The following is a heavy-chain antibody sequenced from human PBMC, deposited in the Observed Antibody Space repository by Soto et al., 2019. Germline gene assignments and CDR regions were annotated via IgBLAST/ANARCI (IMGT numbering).Heavy chain of an antibody. V-gene: IGHV4-4*07. CDR1: GADINTYS. D-gene: IGHD6-19*01. CDR3: ARDREAGYNFYYGMDV. J-gene: IGHJ6*02. Sequence: PSETLSLTCSVSGADINTYSWTWIRQPAGKGLEWIGRIYTSASINYNHSLRGRVTLSVDTSTNQVSLKLASVTAADTAVYYCARDREAGYNFYYGMDVWGQGTTVTV. CDR2: IYTSASI.